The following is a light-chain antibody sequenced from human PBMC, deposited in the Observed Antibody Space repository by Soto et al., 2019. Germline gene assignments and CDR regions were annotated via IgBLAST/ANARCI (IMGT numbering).Light chain of an antibody. CDR2: TAS. J-gene: IGKJ3*01. CDR1: QNISSF. V-gene: IGKV1-39*01. Sequence: DIQMTQSPSSLSASLGDRVTITCRASQNISSFLNWYQQKPGKAPKLLIYTASSLQSGVPSRFSGSGSGTDFTLTISSLQPEDFATYYCQQTYSTPFTFGPGTKVDI. CDR3: QQTYSTPFT.